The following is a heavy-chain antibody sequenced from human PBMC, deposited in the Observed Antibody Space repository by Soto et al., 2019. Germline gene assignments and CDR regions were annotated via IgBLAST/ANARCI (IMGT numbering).Heavy chain of an antibody. Sequence: GEDLTRSDPVSVDLSPGSGITWVRANQGKVLTGIGRIDPSDSQTYYSPSFRGHVTISVTKSITTVFLQWSSLRASDTAMYYCARQIYDSDTGPNFQYYFDSWRQGNPVNVSA. CDR3: ARQIYDSDTGPNFQYYFDS. J-gene: IGHJ4*02. V-gene: IGHV5-10-1*01. CDR1: VDLSPGSG. CDR2: IDPSDSQT. D-gene: IGHD3-22*01.